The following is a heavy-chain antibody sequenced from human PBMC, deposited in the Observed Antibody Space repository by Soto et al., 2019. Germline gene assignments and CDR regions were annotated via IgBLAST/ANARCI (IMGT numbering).Heavy chain of an antibody. D-gene: IGHD3-10*01. CDR1: GDSISRGNFY. Sequence: NPSETLSLTCTVSGDSISRGNFYWSWIRHSPGRGLEWIGSIYYNGITYYNPSLKSRVAMSVDTSKIQFSLRLSSVTAADTAVYYCAREVTMVRAFDYWGQGTLVTVSS. CDR3: AREVTMVRAFDY. J-gene: IGHJ4*02. CDR2: IYYNGIT. V-gene: IGHV4-30-4*01.